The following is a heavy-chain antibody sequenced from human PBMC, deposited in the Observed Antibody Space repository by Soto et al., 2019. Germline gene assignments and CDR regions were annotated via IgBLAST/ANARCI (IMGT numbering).Heavy chain of an antibody. CDR3: AKDRIVVVTASLNFDY. V-gene: IGHV3-30*18. J-gene: IGHJ4*02. CDR1: GFTFSSYG. D-gene: IGHD2-21*02. CDR2: ISYDGSNK. Sequence: GGSLRLSCAASGFTFSSYGMHWVRQAPGKGLEWVAVISYDGSNKYYADSVKGRFTISRDNSKNTLYLQMNSLRAEDTAVYYCAKDRIVVVTASLNFDYWGQGTLVTVSS.